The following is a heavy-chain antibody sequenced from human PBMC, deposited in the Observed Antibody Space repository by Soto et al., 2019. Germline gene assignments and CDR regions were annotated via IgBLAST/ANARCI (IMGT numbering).Heavy chain of an antibody. CDR2: INTDGGSS. J-gene: IGHJ3*02. CDR1: GFTFSGHW. Sequence: EVQLVESGGDLVQPGGSLRHSCAASGFTFSGHWMHWVRQVPGKGLEWVSRINTDGGSSAYADSVKGRFTISRDNAKNTLYLQMKRLRAEDTAVYYCAREAGYCSRTSCYRRAFDTWGQGTTVTVSS. V-gene: IGHV3-74*03. CDR3: AREAGYCSRTSCYRRAFDT. D-gene: IGHD2-2*01.